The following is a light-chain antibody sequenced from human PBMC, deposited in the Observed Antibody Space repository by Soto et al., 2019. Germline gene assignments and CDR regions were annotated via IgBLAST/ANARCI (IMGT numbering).Light chain of an antibody. Sequence: DIQMTQSPSSLSASVGDKVTITCRASQNVASYLNWYQQKLGTAPKVLIYATSTLKTGVPSRFSGSGSGTEFILTITSLQPEDFATYYGQQTYNAPLTFGGGTNVEI. CDR3: QQTYNAPLT. CDR1: QNVASY. CDR2: ATS. V-gene: IGKV1-39*01. J-gene: IGKJ4*01.